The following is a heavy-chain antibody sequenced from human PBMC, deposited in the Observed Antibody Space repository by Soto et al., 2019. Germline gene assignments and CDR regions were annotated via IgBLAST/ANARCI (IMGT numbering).Heavy chain of an antibody. J-gene: IGHJ3*02. CDR2: ISGSGGST. V-gene: IGHV3-23*01. CDR1: GFTFSTYA. D-gene: IGHD2-8*01. Sequence: PGGSLRPSCTASGFTFSTYAMNWVRQTPGKGLEWVSAISGSGGSTYYADSVQGRFTVSRDNYMNTLYLQMNSLRIEDTAVYYCAHPRGYGVFDAYDIWGQGTMVTVSS. CDR3: AHPRGYGVFDAYDI.